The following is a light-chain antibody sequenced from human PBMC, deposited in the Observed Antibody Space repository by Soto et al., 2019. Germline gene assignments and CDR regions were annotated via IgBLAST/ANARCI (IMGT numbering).Light chain of an antibody. CDR3: MQAVQTPRT. CDR2: LGS. V-gene: IGKV2-28*01. CDR1: QSLLHSNGNIY. Sequence: DIVLTQSPLSLPVTPGEPASISCRSSQSLLHSNGNIYLDWYLQKPGQSPQLLIYLGSIRASGVPVRISGSGSGTDFTLKITRVEAEDVGVYYCMQAVQTPRTFGQGTKVEIK. J-gene: IGKJ1*01.